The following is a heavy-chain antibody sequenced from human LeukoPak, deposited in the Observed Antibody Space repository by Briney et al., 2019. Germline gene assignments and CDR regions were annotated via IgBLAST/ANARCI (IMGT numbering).Heavy chain of an antibody. Sequence: GGSLRLSCAASGFTFSSYSMNWVRQAPGKGLEWVSSISSSSSYIYYTDSVKGRFTISRDNAKTSLYLQMNSLRAEDTAVYYCARDWGGSGSYDWGQGTLVTVSS. CDR3: ARDWGGSGSYD. V-gene: IGHV3-21*01. CDR1: GFTFSSYS. D-gene: IGHD3-10*01. J-gene: IGHJ4*02. CDR2: ISSSSSYI.